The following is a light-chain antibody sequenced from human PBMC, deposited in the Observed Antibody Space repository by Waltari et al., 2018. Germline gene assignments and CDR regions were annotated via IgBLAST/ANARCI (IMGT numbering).Light chain of an antibody. J-gene: IGLJ2*01. CDR3: SSYTSIKTPYVV. V-gene: IGLV2-14*01. CDR2: EVT. CDR1: TRDVGRYNY. Sequence: QSALTQPASVSGSPGQSITISCTGTTRDVGRYNYVSWYQCHPGKAPELIIYEVTNRPSGVSDRFSGSNSGNTASLSISGLQPEDEADYYCSSYTSIKTPYVVFGGGTKVTVL.